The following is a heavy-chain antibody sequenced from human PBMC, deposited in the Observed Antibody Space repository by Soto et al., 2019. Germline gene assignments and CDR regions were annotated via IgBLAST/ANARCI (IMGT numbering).Heavy chain of an antibody. CDR2: LSTSIGSI. CDR3: AKDYGKSGYFDY. Sequence: ASGFTLSSYAMSWVRQAPGKGLEWVSSLSTSIGSIYYADSVKGRFTISRDNSKNTLYLQMNSLRAEDTAVYYCAKDYGKSGYFDYWGQGTLVSVSS. D-gene: IGHD3-16*01. CDR1: GFTLSSYA. J-gene: IGHJ4*02. V-gene: IGHV3-23*01.